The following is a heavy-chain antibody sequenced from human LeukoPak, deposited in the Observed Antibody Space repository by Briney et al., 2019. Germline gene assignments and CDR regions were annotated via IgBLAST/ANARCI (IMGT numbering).Heavy chain of an antibody. V-gene: IGHV3-64D*09. CDR1: GFTFSTYS. D-gene: IGHD6-13*01. Sequence: PGGSLRLSCVASGFTFSTYSMNWVRQAPGKGLEYVSAISSNGGSTYYADSVKGRFTISRDNSKNTLYLQMSSLRAEDTAVYYCVKDTAAWSAYFDYWGQGTLVTVSS. J-gene: IGHJ4*02. CDR2: ISSNGGST. CDR3: VKDTAAWSAYFDY.